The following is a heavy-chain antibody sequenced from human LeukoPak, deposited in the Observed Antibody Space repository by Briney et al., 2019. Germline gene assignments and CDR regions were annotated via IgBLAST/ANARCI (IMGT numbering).Heavy chain of an antibody. CDR3: AKELYSYGYCFDY. V-gene: IGHV3-23*01. Sequence: AAISGRGGTTYYADFVKGRFTISRDNSKNTLYLQMNSLRAEDTAVYYCAKELYSYGYCFDYWGQGTLVTVSS. J-gene: IGHJ4*02. CDR2: ISGRGGTT. D-gene: IGHD5-18*01.